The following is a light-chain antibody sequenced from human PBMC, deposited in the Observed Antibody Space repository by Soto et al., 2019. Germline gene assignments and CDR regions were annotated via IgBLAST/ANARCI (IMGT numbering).Light chain of an antibody. V-gene: IGKV1-39*01. Sequence: DILMTQSPSSLSASAGDRVTITCRASQNINNYLNWYQQKPGKAPNLLISAASSLQSGVPSRFSGSGSGTDFTLTISSLQPEDFATYYCQQNYHPLTFGGGTKVELK. J-gene: IGKJ4*01. CDR1: QNINNY. CDR3: QQNYHPLT. CDR2: AAS.